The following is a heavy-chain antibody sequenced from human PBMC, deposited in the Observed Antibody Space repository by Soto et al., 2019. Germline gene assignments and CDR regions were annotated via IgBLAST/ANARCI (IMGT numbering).Heavy chain of an antibody. D-gene: IGHD3-16*02. Sequence: QLQLQESGPGLVKPSETLSLTCTVSGGSISSSTSYWGWIRQPPGKALEWIGTIYYSGSTYYNPSPKSRVTVSVDTSKNQFSLKLSAVTAADTAVYYCARQRGDYIWGSYRPNWFDPWGQGTLVTVSS. CDR1: GGSISSSTSY. CDR3: ARQRGDYIWGSYRPNWFDP. J-gene: IGHJ5*02. CDR2: IYYSGST. V-gene: IGHV4-39*01.